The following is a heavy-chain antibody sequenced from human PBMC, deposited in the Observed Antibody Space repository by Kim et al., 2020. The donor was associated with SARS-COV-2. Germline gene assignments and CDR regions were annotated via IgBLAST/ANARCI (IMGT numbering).Heavy chain of an antibody. V-gene: IGHV3-73*01. CDR1: GFTFSGSA. Sequence: GGSLRLSCAASGFTFSGSAIHWVRQASGKGLEWVGRIRAKAYSYATAYAASVKGRFTVSRDDSKKTAYLQMNSLETEDTAVYYCTIPEISTSYNYGMDVWGQGTTVTVS. J-gene: IGHJ6*02. D-gene: IGHD2-2*01. CDR2: IRAKAYSYAT. CDR3: TIPEISTSYNYGMDV.